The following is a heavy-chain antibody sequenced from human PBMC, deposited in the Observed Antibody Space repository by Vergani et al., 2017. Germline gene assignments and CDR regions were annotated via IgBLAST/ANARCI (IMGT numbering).Heavy chain of an antibody. CDR3: ARELTSVGYYYYMDV. Sequence: QVQLEESGPGLVKPSETLSLTCTVSGGSFNTYYWSWIRQSPGKGLEWIGYIYYNGSTNYNPSLKSRVTISVDTSKNQFSLKLSSVTAADTAVYYCARELTSVGYYYYMDVWGKGTTVTVSS. CDR1: GGSFNTYY. V-gene: IGHV4-59*13. CDR2: IYYNGST. J-gene: IGHJ6*03. D-gene: IGHD4-23*01.